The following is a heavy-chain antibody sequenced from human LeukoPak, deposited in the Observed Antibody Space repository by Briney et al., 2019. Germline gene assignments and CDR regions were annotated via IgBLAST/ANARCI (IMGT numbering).Heavy chain of an antibody. CDR2: IYYSGGT. J-gene: IGHJ6*02. CDR1: GASISSYY. Sequence: SETLSLTCTVSGASISSYYWSWIRQPPGKGLEWIGYIYYSGGTNYHPSLKSRVTISIDTSKNQFSLRLSSVTAADTAVYYCARLHSSSFLDVWGQGTKVTVSS. D-gene: IGHD6-19*01. CDR3: ARLHSSSFLDV. V-gene: IGHV4-59*08.